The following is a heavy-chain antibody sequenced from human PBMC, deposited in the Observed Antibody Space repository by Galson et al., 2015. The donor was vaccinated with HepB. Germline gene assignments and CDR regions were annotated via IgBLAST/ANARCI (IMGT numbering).Heavy chain of an antibody. CDR2: ISATDGST. Sequence: SLRLSCAASGFSVTSHGMNWVRQAPGKGLEWVSGISATDGSTSYADSVKGRFAIYGDKSKNTLYLEMNSLRAEDTALYYCARVGEVIPPGTLPWGPKKTPVGLDYWGQGTLVTVSS. D-gene: IGHD3-16*02. CDR3: ARVGEVIPPGTLPWGPKKTPVGLDY. CDR1: GFSVTSHG. J-gene: IGHJ4*02. V-gene: IGHV3-23*01.